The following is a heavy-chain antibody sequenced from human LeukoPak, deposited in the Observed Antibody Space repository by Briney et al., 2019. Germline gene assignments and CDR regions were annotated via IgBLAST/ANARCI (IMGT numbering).Heavy chain of an antibody. CDR1: GGSISSGSYY. D-gene: IGHD1-26*01. V-gene: IGHV4-61*02. CDR3: ARRLSGSYYVGAFDI. J-gene: IGHJ3*02. Sequence: SETLSLTCTVSGGSISSGSYYWSWVRQHAGKGLEWIGRIYTSGSTNYNPSLKSRVTISVDTSKNQFSLKLSSVTAADTAVYYCARRLSGSYYVGAFDIWGQGTMVTVSS. CDR2: IYTSGST.